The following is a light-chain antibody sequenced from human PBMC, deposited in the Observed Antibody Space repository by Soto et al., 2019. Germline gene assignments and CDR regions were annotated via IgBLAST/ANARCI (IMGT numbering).Light chain of an antibody. CDR3: QQYGSSPRT. CDR1: QSVSSSY. Sequence: EIVLTQSPGTLSLSPGERATRSCRASQSVSSSYLAWHQQKPAQAPKLLIYSASSRATSIPDRFSGSGSGTDFTLTISRLEPEDFAVDYCQQYGSSPRTVGQGTKV. V-gene: IGKV3-20*01. CDR2: SAS. J-gene: IGKJ1*01.